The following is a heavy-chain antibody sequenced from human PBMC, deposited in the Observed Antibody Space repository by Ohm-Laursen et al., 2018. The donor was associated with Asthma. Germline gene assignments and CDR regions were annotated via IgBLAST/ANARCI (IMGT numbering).Heavy chain of an antibody. CDR2: ISGSGTT. CDR3: AGDGMEWYLPAFDF. Sequence: SLRLSCSASGFTFSSYAMSWVRQAPGKGLEWVSAISGSGTTYYSDSVNGRFTVSSDDTKNTLYLQLNSLRPDDAAAYYFAGDGMEWYLPAFDFWGQGTLVTVSS. V-gene: IGHV3-23*01. D-gene: IGHD3-3*01. J-gene: IGHJ4*02. CDR1: GFTFSSYA.